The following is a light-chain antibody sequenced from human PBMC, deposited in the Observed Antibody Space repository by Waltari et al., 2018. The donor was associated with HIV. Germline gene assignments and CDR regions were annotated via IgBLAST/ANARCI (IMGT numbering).Light chain of an antibody. CDR1: QGISSY. J-gene: IGKJ3*01. CDR3: QQLNSYLFT. Sequence: DIKLTQSPSFLSASVGDRVAITCRASQGISSYLAWYQQKPGKAPKLLIYAASPLQSGVPSRFSGSGSGTEFTLTISTLQPEDFATYYCQQLNSYLFTFGPGTKVDIK. CDR2: AAS. V-gene: IGKV1-9*01.